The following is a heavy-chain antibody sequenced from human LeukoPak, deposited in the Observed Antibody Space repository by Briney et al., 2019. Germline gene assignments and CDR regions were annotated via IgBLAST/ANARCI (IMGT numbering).Heavy chain of an antibody. CDR3: ARSPTDYVDHVSKNWYFDL. J-gene: IGHJ2*01. CDR1: GFTFSSYS. Sequence: GGSLRLSCVAFGFTFSSYSMNWVRQAPGKGLEWVSSISSSSSYIYYADSVKGRFTISRDNAKNSLYLQMNSLRAEDTAVYYCARSPTDYVDHVSKNWYFDLWGRGTLVTVSS. CDR2: ISSSSSYI. D-gene: IGHD4-17*01. V-gene: IGHV3-21*01.